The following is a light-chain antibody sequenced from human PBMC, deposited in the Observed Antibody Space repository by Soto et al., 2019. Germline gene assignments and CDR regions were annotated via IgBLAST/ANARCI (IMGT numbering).Light chain of an antibody. J-gene: IGKJ4*01. CDR1: QSISNY. CDR3: RQRILRPART. Sequence: EIVLTQSPATLSLSPGERATLSCRASQSISNYLVWYQQKPGQAPRLLIYDASNRPTGIPARFIGRGDGTDFPRTGCSLESEDFAMCNCRQRILRPARTCGGGTNVGIK. V-gene: IGKV3-11*01. CDR2: DAS.